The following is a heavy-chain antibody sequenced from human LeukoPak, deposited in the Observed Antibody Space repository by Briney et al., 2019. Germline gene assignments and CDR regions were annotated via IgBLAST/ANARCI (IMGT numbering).Heavy chain of an antibody. J-gene: IGHJ5*02. CDR3: ARSMKSSGWYQANNWFDP. D-gene: IGHD6-19*01. CDR2: MNPNSGNT. V-gene: IGHV1-8*01. Sequence: ASVKVSRKASGYTFTSYDINWVRQATGQGLEWMGWMNPNSGNTGYAQKFQGRVTMTRNTSISTAYMELSSLRSEDTAVYYCARSMKSSGWYQANNWFDPWGQGTLVTVSS. CDR1: GYTFTSYD.